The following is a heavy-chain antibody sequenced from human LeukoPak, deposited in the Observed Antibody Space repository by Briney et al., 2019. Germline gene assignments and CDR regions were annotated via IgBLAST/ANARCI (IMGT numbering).Heavy chain of an antibody. J-gene: IGHJ4*02. Sequence: ASVKVSCKASGYTFTAYYIHWLRQAPGQGPEWMGWIKPDSGSSHYAQKFQGRVTLTRDTSSNSAYMDLTRLKSDDTAVYYCARARVPIAVAGLYYFDYWGQGALVTVSS. CDR1: GYTFTAYY. CDR2: IKPDSGSS. V-gene: IGHV1-2*02. CDR3: ARARVPIAVAGLYYFDY. D-gene: IGHD6-19*01.